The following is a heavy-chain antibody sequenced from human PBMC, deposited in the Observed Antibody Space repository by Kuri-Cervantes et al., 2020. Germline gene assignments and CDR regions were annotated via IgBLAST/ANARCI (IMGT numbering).Heavy chain of an antibody. CDR2: INPNGGGT. V-gene: IGHV1-2*02. CDR3: AREGGYCSSTSCYWILRDYYYGMDV. CDR1: GYTFTGYY. D-gene: IGHD2-2*01. Sequence: ASVKVSCKASGYTFTGYYMHWVRQAPGQGLEWMGWINPNGGGTNYAQKFQGRVTMTRDTSISTAYMELSRLRSDDTAVYYCAREGGYCSSTSCYWILRDYYYGMDVWGQGTTVTVSS. J-gene: IGHJ6*02.